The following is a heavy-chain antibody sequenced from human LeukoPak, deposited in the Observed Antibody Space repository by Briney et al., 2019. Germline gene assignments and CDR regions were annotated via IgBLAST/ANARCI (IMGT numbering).Heavy chain of an antibody. D-gene: IGHD6-19*01. CDR1: GFTVSSNY. CDR2: IYSGGST. Sequence: GGSLRLSYAASGFTVSSNYMSWVRQAPGKGLEWVSVIYSGGSTYYADSVKGRFTISRDNSKNTLYLQMNSLRAEDTAVYYCARDREQWLVPFDYWGQRTLVTVSS. V-gene: IGHV3-66*02. J-gene: IGHJ4*02. CDR3: ARDREQWLVPFDY.